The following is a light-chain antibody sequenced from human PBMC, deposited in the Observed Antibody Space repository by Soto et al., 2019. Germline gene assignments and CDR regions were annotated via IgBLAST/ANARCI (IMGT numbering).Light chain of an antibody. CDR1: QSISSY. CDR2: AAS. V-gene: IGKV1-39*01. Sequence: IQMTQSPSSLSASVGDRVTITCRASQSISSYLNWYQQKPGKAPKLLIYAASSLQSVVPSRFSGSGSGTDFTLTIRSLQPEDFATYYCKQSYSNPTFGQGTKLEIK. CDR3: KQSYSNPT. J-gene: IGKJ2*01.